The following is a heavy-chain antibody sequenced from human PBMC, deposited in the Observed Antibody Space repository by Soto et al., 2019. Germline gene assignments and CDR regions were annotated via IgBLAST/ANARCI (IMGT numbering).Heavy chain of an antibody. D-gene: IGHD6-13*01. V-gene: IGHV4-34*01. J-gene: IGHJ4*02. CDR3: ARVAAAARDLDS. CDR1: GGSLSPYY. Sequence: QVQLQQWGAGLLKPSETLSLTCGVYGGSLSPYYWSWIRQTPGKGLEWIGEVNHGGSTNYNPSLKSRVTISVDTSKNQFSLNLSSVTAADTAVYYCARVAAAARDLDSWGQGTLVTVSS. CDR2: VNHGGST.